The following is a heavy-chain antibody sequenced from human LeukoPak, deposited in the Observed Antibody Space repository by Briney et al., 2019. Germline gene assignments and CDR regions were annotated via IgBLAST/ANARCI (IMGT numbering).Heavy chain of an antibody. Sequence: ASVKVSCKASGYTFTSYYMHWVRQAPGQGLEWMGIINPSGDSTSYAQKFQGRVTMTRDMSTSTVYMELSSLRSEDTAVYYCARESVGATMVYWGQGTLVTVSS. J-gene: IGHJ4*02. CDR2: INPSGDST. D-gene: IGHD1-26*01. V-gene: IGHV1-46*01. CDR3: ARESVGATMVY. CDR1: GYTFTSYY.